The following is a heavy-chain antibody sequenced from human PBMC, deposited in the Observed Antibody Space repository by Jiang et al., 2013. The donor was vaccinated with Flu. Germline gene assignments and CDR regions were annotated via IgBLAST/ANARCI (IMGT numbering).Heavy chain of an antibody. CDR1: GGSFSGYY. V-gene: IGHV4-34*01. D-gene: IGHD3-10*01. Sequence: LLKPSETLSLTCAVYGGSFSGYYWSWIRQPPGKGLEWIGEINHSGSTNYNPSLKSRVTISVDTSKNQFSLKLSSVTAADTAVYYCARGQKTNFALNYYYGSGRAYYGMDVWGQGTTVTVSS. CDR3: ARGQKTNFALNYYYGSGRAYYGMDV. J-gene: IGHJ6*02. CDR2: INHSGST.